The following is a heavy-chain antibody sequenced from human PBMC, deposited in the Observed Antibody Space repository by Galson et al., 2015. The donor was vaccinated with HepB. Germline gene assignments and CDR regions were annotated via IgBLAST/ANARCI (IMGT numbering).Heavy chain of an antibody. V-gene: IGHV3-7*01. CDR3: ATGGYDFWSGYLGRPNYYMDV. CDR2: IKQDGSEK. Sequence: SLRLSCAASGFTFSSYWVSWVRQAPGKGLEWVANIKQDGSEKYYVDPVKGRFTISRDNAKNSLYLQMNSLRAEDTAVYYCATGGYDFWSGYLGRPNYYMDVWGKGTTLTVSS. CDR1: GFTFSSYW. D-gene: IGHD3-3*01. J-gene: IGHJ6*03.